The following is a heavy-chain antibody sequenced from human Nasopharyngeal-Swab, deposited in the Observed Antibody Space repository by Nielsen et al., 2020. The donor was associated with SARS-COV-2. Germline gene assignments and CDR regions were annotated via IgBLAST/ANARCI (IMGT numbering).Heavy chain of an antibody. CDR1: GFTFSSYG. D-gene: IGHD2-15*01. V-gene: IGHV3-30*03. CDR3: ARGGDIVVVVAATDY. J-gene: IGHJ4*02. CDR2: ISYDGSNK. Sequence: GESLKISCAASGFTFSSYGMHWVRQAPGKGLEWVAVISYDGSNKYYADSVKGRFTISRDNAKNSLYLQMNSLRAEDTAVYYCARGGDIVVVVAATDYWGQGTLVTVSS.